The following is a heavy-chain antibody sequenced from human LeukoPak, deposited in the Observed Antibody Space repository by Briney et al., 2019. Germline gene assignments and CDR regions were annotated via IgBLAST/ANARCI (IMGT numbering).Heavy chain of an antibody. CDR1: GFTFSTYA. J-gene: IGHJ4*02. CDR3: AKGARNTAPDY. D-gene: IGHD5-18*01. CDR2: ISPSGGNT. Sequence: GGSLRLSCTASGFTFSTYAMGWVRQAPGKGLEWVSSISPSGGNTYYADSVKGRFTISRDNSKNTVYLQMNSLTAEDTAVYYCAKGARNTAPDYWGQGTLVTVSS. V-gene: IGHV3-23*01.